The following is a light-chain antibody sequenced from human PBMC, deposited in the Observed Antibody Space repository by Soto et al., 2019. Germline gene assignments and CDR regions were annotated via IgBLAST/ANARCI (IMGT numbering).Light chain of an antibody. J-gene: IGKJ3*01. CDR1: QSISSY. CDR3: QQRDSTLFT. CDR2: AAS. Sequence: QMTQSPSSLSASVGDRVTITCRASQSISSYLNWYQQKPGKALKLLIYAASSLQSGVPSRCSGSGSGTDLTLTISSLQPEEFGTYYCQQRDSTLFTFGPGTKGYI. V-gene: IGKV1-39*01.